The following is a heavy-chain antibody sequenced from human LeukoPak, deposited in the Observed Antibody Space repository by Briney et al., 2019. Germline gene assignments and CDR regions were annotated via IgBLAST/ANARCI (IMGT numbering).Heavy chain of an antibody. D-gene: IGHD3-10*01. CDR3: ARAGAWQIDP. Sequence: SETLSLTCTVSGDSISRYYWSWIRQPPGKGLEWIGHIFYSGSTSYKPSLKSRVTISVDRSRNQFSLKLTSVTAADTAVYYCARAGAWQIDPWGQGTLVTVSS. CDR2: IFYSGST. CDR1: GDSISRYY. V-gene: IGHV4-59*01. J-gene: IGHJ5*02.